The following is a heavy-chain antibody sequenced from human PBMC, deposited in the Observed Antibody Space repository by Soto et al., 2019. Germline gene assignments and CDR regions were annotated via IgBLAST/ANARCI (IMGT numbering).Heavy chain of an antibody. CDR2: IYYSGST. CDR1: GGSISSGDYY. Sequence: SETLSLTCTVSGGSISSGDYYWSWIRQPPGKGLAWIGYIYYSGSTYYNPPLKSRVTISVDTSKNQFSLKLSSVTAADTAGYYCARESIRFLDWSYYYYGMDVCGQGTTVTV. D-gene: IGHD3-3*01. V-gene: IGHV4-30-4*01. CDR3: ARESIRFLDWSYYYYGMDV. J-gene: IGHJ6*02.